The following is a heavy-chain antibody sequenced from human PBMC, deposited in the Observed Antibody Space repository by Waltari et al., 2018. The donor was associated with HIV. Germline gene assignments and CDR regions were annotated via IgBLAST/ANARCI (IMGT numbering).Heavy chain of an antibody. V-gene: IGHV3-73*01. D-gene: IGHD4-17*01. CDR2: IRGKPNSYAT. CDR3: TKSVGDSARGWFDP. Sequence: EVQLGESGGGLVQPGGSLKLSCAASVFSFSGLAMPWVRQASGKGLEWVGRIRGKPNSYATAYAESLKGRFTISRDDSKNTAYLQMNSLKTEDTAVYYCTKSVGDSARGWFDPWGQGTLVTVSS. CDR1: VFSFSGLA. J-gene: IGHJ5*02.